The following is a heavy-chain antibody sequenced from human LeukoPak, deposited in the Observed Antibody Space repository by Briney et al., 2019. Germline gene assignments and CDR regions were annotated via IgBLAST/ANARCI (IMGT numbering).Heavy chain of an antibody. CDR1: GFTFSSYA. J-gene: IGHJ4*02. D-gene: IGHD3-22*01. CDR3: AKTNHDSSGYYYFGY. V-gene: IGHV3-23*01. Sequence: PGGSQRLSCAASGFTFSSYAMSWVRQAPGKGLEWVSAISGSGGSTYYADSVKGRFTISRDNSKNTLYRQMNTLRAEDSTVYQCAKTNHDSSGYYYFGYWGQGTLVTVSS. CDR2: ISGSGGST.